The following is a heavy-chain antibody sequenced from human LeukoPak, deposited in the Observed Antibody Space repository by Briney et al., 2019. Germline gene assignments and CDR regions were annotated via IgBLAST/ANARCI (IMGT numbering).Heavy chain of an antibody. Sequence: SETLSLTCAVYGGSFSGYYWSWIRQPPGKGLEWIGEINHSGSTNYNPSLKSRVTMSVDTSKNQFSLKLSSVTAADTAVYYCARLLLWSGAYGMDVWGQGTTVTVSS. CDR1: GGSFSGYY. J-gene: IGHJ6*02. CDR3: ARLLLWSGAYGMDV. D-gene: IGHD3-10*01. CDR2: INHSGST. V-gene: IGHV4-34*01.